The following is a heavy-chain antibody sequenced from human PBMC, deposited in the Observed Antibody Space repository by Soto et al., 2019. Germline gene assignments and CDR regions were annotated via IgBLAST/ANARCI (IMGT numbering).Heavy chain of an antibody. J-gene: IGHJ4*02. Sequence: QVQLVESGGGVVQPGRSLRLSCAASGITFSNYGMHWVRQAPGKGLEWVALIWSDASNKYYADSVKGRFPISRHNSKNTVYLHMKGLRAEDTVVNYCSRQHSYPTGAFDYGGQETLVTVSP. D-gene: IGHD2-21*01. V-gene: IGHV3-33*01. CDR3: SRQHSYPTGAFDY. CDR1: GITFSNYG. CDR2: IWSDASNK.